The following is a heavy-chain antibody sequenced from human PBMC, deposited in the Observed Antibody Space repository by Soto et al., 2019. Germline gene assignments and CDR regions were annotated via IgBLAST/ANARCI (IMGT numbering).Heavy chain of an antibody. V-gene: IGHV3-23*01. J-gene: IGHJ4*02. CDR1: EFTFSSYA. D-gene: IGHD6-13*01. CDR3: AKTKLYSSSSLDY. CDR2: ISSGGGST. Sequence: PGGSLRLSCAASEFTFSSYAMSWVRQAPGKGLEWVSGISSGGGSTYYADSVKGRLAISRDNSKSTLYLQMNSLRAEDTALYYCAKTKLYSSSSLDYWGQGTLVTVSS.